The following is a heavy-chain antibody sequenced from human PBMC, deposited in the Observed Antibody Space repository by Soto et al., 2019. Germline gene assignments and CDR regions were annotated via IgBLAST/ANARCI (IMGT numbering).Heavy chain of an antibody. CDR2: ISYDGSNK. CDR3: ARDTSRLNMIVVNIDY. J-gene: IGHJ4*02. D-gene: IGHD3-22*01. V-gene: IGHV3-30*04. Sequence: GGSLRLSCAASGFTFSSYAMHWVRQAPGKGLEWVAVISYDGSNKYYADSVKGRFTISRDNSKNTLYLQMNSLRAEDTAVYYCARDTSRLNMIVVNIDYWGQGTLVTVSS. CDR1: GFTFSSYA.